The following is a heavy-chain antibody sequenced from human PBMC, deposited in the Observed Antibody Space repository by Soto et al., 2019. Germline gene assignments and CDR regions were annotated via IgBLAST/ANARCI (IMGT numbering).Heavy chain of an antibody. J-gene: IGHJ5*01. V-gene: IGHV3-74*01. CDR1: GFTFSSYW. Sequence: LRLSCAASGFTFSSYWMHWVRQAPGKGLVWVSRINSDGSSTSYADSVRGRFTISRDNAKNTLYLQMNSLRGEDTAVYYCTRDPAPSGWFDYWGQGTLVTVSS. CDR3: TRDPAPSGWFDY. D-gene: IGHD6-19*01. CDR2: INSDGSST.